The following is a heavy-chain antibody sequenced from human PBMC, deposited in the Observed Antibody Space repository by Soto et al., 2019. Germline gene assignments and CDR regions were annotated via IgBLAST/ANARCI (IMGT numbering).Heavy chain of an antibody. CDR1: GGSISSGGYY. J-gene: IGHJ4*02. V-gene: IGHV4-31*02. CDR3: ARGWVDYDFWSGPIFDY. D-gene: IGHD3-3*01. Sequence: LCGGSISSGGYYWSWIRQHPGKGLEWIGYIYYSGSTYYNPSLKSRVTISVDTSKNQFSLKLSSVTAADTAVYYCARGWVDYDFWSGPIFDYWGQGTLVTVSS. CDR2: IYYSGST.